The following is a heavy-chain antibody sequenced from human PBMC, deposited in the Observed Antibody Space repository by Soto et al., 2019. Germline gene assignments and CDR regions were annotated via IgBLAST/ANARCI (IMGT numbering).Heavy chain of an antibody. V-gene: IGHV4-59*01. CDR2: IYYSGST. D-gene: IGHD3-10*01. Sequence: SETLPLTCTVSGGSISSYYWSWFRQPPGKGLEWIGYIYYSGSTNYNPSLKSRVTISVDTSKNQFSLKLSSVTAADTAVYYCASPTMVRGVMGAFDIWGQGTMVTVSS. CDR3: ASPTMVRGVMGAFDI. CDR1: GGSISSYY. J-gene: IGHJ3*02.